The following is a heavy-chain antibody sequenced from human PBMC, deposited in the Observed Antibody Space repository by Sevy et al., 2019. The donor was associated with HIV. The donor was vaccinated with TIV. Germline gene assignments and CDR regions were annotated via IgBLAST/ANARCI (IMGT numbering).Heavy chain of an antibody. J-gene: IGHJ4*02. Sequence: SETLSLTCTVSGGSISSSSYYWGWIRQPPGKGLEWIGSIYYSGSTYYNPSLKSRVTISVDTSKNQFSLKLSSVTAADTAVYYCARQGRGVTTVTTTFDYWGQGTLVTVSS. CDR2: IYYSGST. V-gene: IGHV4-39*01. CDR1: GGSISSSSYY. CDR3: ARQGRGVTTVTTTFDY. D-gene: IGHD4-17*01.